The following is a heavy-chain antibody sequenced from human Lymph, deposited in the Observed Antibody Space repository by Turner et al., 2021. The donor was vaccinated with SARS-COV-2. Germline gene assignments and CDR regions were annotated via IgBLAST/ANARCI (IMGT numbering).Heavy chain of an antibody. CDR1: GYTFTSYD. Sequence: QVHLLQSGAEVQKPGASVTVSCKAPGYTFTSYDINWVRQATGQGLEGRGWMNPNSGNTGYEQKFQGRVTMTRNTSKSTAYMELRSRRSEDTAVYYCARGRYSGGGMDVWGQGTTVTVSS. D-gene: IGHD1-26*01. V-gene: IGHV1-8*02. CDR3: ARGRYSGGGMDV. J-gene: IGHJ6*02. CDR2: MNPNSGNT.